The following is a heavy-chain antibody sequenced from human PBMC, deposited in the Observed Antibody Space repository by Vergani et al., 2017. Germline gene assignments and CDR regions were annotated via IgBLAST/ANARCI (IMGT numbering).Heavy chain of an antibody. D-gene: IGHD6-13*01. CDR3: ARGGRQQLRHYYYMDV. CDR1: GYSISSGYY. CDR2: IYHSGST. J-gene: IGHJ6*03. Sequence: QVQLQESGPGLVKPSETLSLTCTVSGYSISSGYYWGWIRQPPGKGLEWIGSIYHSGSTYYNPSLKSRVTISVDTSKNQFSLKLSSVTAADTAVYYCARGGRQQLRHYYYMDVWGKGTTVTVSS. V-gene: IGHV4-38-2*02.